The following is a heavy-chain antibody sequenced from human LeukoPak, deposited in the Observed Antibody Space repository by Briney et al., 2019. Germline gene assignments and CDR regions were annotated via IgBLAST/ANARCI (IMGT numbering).Heavy chain of an antibody. CDR2: IWYDGSNK. D-gene: IGHD2-21*02. CDR1: GFTFSSYG. CDR3: AKDSCGGDCYSGY. Sequence: GGSLRLSCAASGFTFSSYGMHWVRQAPGRGLEWVAVIWYDGSNKYYADSVKGRFTISRDNSKNTLYLQMNSLRAEDTAVYYCAKDSCGGDCYSGYWGQGTLVTVSS. J-gene: IGHJ4*02. V-gene: IGHV3-33*06.